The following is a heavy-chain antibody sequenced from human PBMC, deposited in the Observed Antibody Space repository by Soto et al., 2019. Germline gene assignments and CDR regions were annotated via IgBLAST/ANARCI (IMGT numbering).Heavy chain of an antibody. D-gene: IGHD2-15*01. CDR2: IYYSGST. V-gene: IGHV4-59*13. J-gene: IGHJ5*02. Sequence: SETLSLTCTVSGGSISSYYWSWIRQPPGKGLEWIGYIYYSGSTNYNPSLKSRVTISVDTSKNQFSLNLSSVTAADTAVYYCARRYCSGGICHTSNWFDPWGQGTLVTVSS. CDR3: ARRYCSGGICHTSNWFDP. CDR1: GGSISSYY.